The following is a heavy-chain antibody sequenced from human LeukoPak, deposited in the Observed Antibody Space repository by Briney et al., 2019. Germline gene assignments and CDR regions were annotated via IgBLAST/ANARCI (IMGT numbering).Heavy chain of an antibody. D-gene: IGHD1-26*01. Sequence: PGRSLRLSCAASGFTFSGYAMHWVRQAPGKGLEWVAVISYDGSNKYYADSVKGRFTISRDNSKNTLYLQMNSLRAEDTAVYYCARVGRDWGQGTLVTVSS. CDR2: ISYDGSNK. V-gene: IGHV3-30*04. CDR3: ARVGRD. CDR1: GFTFSGYA. J-gene: IGHJ4*02.